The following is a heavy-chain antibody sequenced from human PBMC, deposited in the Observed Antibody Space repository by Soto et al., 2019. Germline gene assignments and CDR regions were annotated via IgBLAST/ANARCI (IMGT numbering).Heavy chain of an antibody. CDR2: VNNDGRNT. CDR3: TRGGFMQAFDM. V-gene: IGHV3-74*01. D-gene: IGHD3-16*01. J-gene: IGHJ3*02. Sequence: VQVVESGGGLVQPGGSLRLSCTTSGFTFSNYWMHWVRQAPGKGLVWVSRVNNDGRNTIYTDSVKGRFTISRDNAKNTVYLEMNSLRADDTALYFCTRGGFMQAFDMWGQGTTVTVSS. CDR1: GFTFSNYW.